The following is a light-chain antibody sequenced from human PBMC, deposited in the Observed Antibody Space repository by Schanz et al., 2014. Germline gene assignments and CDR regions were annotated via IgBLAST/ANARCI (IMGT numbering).Light chain of an antibody. CDR3: AAWDDSLNGRV. CDR1: SSNIGAGYV. J-gene: IGLJ3*02. Sequence: QSVLTQPPSVSGAPGQRVTISCTGSSSNIGAGYVLHWYQQLPGTAPKLLIYGNSNRPSGVPDRFSGSRSGTSASLAITGLQAEDEGDYYCAAWDDSLNGRVFGGGTKLTVL. CDR2: GNS. V-gene: IGLV1-40*01.